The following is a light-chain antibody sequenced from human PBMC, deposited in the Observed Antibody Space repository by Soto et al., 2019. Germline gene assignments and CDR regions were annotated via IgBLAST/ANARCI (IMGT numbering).Light chain of an antibody. CDR2: GAS. Sequence: EIVLTQSPGTLSLSPGERATLSCRASQSIASSYLTWYQHKPGQAPRLLIYGASSRATGIPDRFSGSGSGTDFTLTISRLEPEVFAVYYCQQYGSSSYTFGQGTQLEIK. CDR1: QSIASSY. V-gene: IGKV3-20*01. J-gene: IGKJ2*01. CDR3: QQYGSSSYT.